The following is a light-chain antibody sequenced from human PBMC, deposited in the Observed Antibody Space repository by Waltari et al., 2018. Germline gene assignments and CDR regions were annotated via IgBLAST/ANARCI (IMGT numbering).Light chain of an antibody. Sequence: QPALTQPASVSGSPGQSITLSRTGTRSDVGNYNVFSWYQQYPGKAPKFIIYEVSEGPSGVSNRFSGSKSGNTASLTISGLQAEDEADYYCCSYAGGTTYVFGTGTKVTVL. V-gene: IGLV2-23*02. CDR3: CSYAGGTTYV. CDR2: EVS. CDR1: RSDVGNYNV. J-gene: IGLJ1*01.